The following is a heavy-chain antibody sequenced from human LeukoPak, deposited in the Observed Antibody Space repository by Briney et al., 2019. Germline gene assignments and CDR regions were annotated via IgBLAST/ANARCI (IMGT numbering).Heavy chain of an antibody. Sequence: SETLSLTCTVSGGSISSSSYYWGWIRQPPGKGLEWIGSIYYSGSTYYNSSLKSRDTISVDTSKNQFSLKLSSVTAADTAVYYCALERDGYNSFRAFDIWGQGTMVTVSS. D-gene: IGHD5-24*01. V-gene: IGHV4-39*07. CDR3: ALERDGYNSFRAFDI. J-gene: IGHJ3*02. CDR2: IYYSGST. CDR1: GGSISSSSYY.